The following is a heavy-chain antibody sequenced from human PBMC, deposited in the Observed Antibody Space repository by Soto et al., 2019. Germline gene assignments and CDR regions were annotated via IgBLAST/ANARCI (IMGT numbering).Heavy chain of an antibody. J-gene: IGHJ6*03. V-gene: IGHV1-18*01. CDR3: ARAYGPSYYYYYMDV. CDR2: FSTYNGSP. D-gene: IGHD3-16*01. Sequence: QVQLVQSGAEVKKPGASVKVSCKASGYTFTSYGISWVRQAPGQGLEWMGWFSTYNGSPNYAQKLQGRVTMTTDTSTSTAYMELRSLRSDDTAVYFCARAYGPSYYYYYMDVWGKGTTVTVSS. CDR1: GYTFTSYG.